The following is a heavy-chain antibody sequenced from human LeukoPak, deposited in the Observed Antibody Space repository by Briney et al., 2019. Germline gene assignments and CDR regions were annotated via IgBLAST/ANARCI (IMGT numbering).Heavy chain of an antibody. CDR2: ISGSGGST. CDR3: AKGINYYSSGAPDY. V-gene: IGHV3-23*01. Sequence: PGGSLRLSCAASGFTFSSYAMSWVRQAPGKGLEWVSAISGSGGSTYYADSVKGRFTISREKSKNTLFLQMSSLRAEDTAVSYCAKGINYYSSGAPDYWGQGTLVTVSS. J-gene: IGHJ4*02. CDR1: GFTFSSYA. D-gene: IGHD3-10*01.